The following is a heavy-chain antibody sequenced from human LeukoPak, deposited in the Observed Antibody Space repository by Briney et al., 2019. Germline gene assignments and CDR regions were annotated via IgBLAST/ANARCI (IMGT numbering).Heavy chain of an antibody. CDR2: IYSGGRT. CDR3: AKGVLQVD. V-gene: IGHV3-53*01. J-gene: IGHJ4*02. D-gene: IGHD5-24*01. CDR1: GFTVSSNY. Sequence: GGSLRLSCAASGFTVSSNYMMWVRQAPGKGLEWVSVIYSGGRTYYADSVKGRFPISRDNSKNTLYLQKNSLSPEDTAVYYCAKGVLQVDWGLGTLVTVSS.